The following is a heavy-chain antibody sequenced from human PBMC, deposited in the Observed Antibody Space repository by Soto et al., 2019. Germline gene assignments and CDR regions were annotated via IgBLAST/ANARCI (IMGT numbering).Heavy chain of an antibody. CDR2: IRARGGDT. CDR1: GFTFTNYA. Sequence: GGSLRLSCAASGFTFTNYAMGWVRQAPGKGREWVSGIRARGGDTYYTDSVRGRFTISRDDSKNTLYLQMSDLRAEDTASYYCGKDYRSSSGIMSMDAWGKATTVTV. V-gene: IGHV3-23*01. J-gene: IGHJ6*04. D-gene: IGHD3-16*01. CDR3: GKDYRSSSGIMSMDA.